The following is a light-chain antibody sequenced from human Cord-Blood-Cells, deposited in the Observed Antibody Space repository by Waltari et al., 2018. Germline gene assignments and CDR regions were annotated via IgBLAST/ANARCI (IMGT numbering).Light chain of an antibody. CDR2: RNN. CDR1: SPNIGSNT. J-gene: IGLJ2*01. CDR3: AAWDDSLNGPVV. Sequence: QSVLTHPPSASGTPGQRGTISCSGSSPNIGSNTVNWYQHRPGTAPKLLIYRNNQRPSGVPDRFSGSKAGTSASRAISGLQSEDEADYYCAAWDDSLNGPVVFGGGTKLTVL. V-gene: IGLV1-44*01.